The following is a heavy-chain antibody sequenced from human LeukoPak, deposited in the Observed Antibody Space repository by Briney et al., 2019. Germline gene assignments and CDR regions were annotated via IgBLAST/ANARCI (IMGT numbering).Heavy chain of an antibody. V-gene: IGHV5-10-1*01. CDR1: GYIFTSYW. J-gene: IGHJ4*02. D-gene: IGHD4-17*01. CDR2: IDPSDSYT. Sequence: LGESLKISCKGSGYIFTSYWISWVRQLPGKGLEWMGRIDPSDSYTNYSPSFQGHVTISADKSISTAYLQWSSLKASDTAMYYCARHPGGLDYGDYLIDYWGQGTLVTVSS. CDR3: ARHPGGLDYGDYLIDY.